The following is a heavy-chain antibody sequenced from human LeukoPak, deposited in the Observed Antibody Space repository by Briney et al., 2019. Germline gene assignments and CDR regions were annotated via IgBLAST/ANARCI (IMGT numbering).Heavy chain of an antibody. CDR1: GGSFSGYY. D-gene: IGHD2-21*01. CDR3: ARDMWFRDY. Sequence: PSETLSLTCAVYGGSFSGYYWSWIRQPPGKGLEWIGEINHSGSTNYNPSLKSRVTISVDTSKNQFSLKLSSVTAAHTAVYYRARDMWFRDYWGQGTLVTVSS. J-gene: IGHJ4*02. CDR2: INHSGST. V-gene: IGHV4-34*01.